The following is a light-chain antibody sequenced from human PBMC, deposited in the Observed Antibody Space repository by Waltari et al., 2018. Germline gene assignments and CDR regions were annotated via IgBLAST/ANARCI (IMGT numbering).Light chain of an antibody. V-gene: IGLV2-14*01. J-gene: IGLJ2*01. CDR3: SSQSSNDVVL. Sequence: QSALTQPASVSGSPEQSVTIFCAGTSNDVGGYNSVSWYQEYPGQAPRVIIYDVSDRPSGVSDRFSGSKSGNTASLTISGLQAEDEADYYCSSQSSNDVVLFGGGTKLTVL. CDR2: DVS. CDR1: SNDVGGYNS.